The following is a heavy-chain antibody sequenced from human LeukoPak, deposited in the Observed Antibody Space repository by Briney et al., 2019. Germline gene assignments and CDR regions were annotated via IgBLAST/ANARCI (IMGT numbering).Heavy chain of an antibody. Sequence: GESLKISCKASGYSFTTYWIAWVRQMPGKGLEWMGIIYPADSDTKYSPSFQGQVTFSADKSSSTAYLQLNSLKASDTAIYFCARHQLGSGADFWGQGTLVTVSS. CDR3: ARHQLGSGADF. V-gene: IGHV5-51*01. J-gene: IGHJ4*02. CDR1: GYSFTTYW. CDR2: IYPADSDT. D-gene: IGHD3-10*01.